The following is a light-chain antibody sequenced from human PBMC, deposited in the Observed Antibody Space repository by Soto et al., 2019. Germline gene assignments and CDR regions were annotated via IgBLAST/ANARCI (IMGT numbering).Light chain of an antibody. V-gene: IGKV3-15*01. CDR2: GAS. CDR1: QSISNS. J-gene: IGKJ2*01. CDR3: QQYNNWTPRT. Sequence: EIVMTQSPASLSVSPGETATLSCRASQSISNSLAWYQQKPGQAPSLLIYGASTRATGIPARLSGSGSGTELTLTISSMKSEDSALHYCQQYNNWTPRTFGQGTKLEIK.